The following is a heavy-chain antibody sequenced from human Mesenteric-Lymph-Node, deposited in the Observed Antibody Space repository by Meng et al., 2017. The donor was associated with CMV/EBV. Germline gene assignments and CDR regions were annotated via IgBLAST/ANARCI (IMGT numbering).Heavy chain of an antibody. Sequence: TVSGGSISSSSYYWGWIRQPPGKGLEWIGNFYYSGSTYYNPSLKSRVTISVDTSKNQFSLKLSSVTAADTAVYYCARDSSGYFHFDHWGQGTLVTVSS. CDR1: GGSISSSSYY. CDR2: FYYSGST. V-gene: IGHV4-39*07. CDR3: ARDSSGYFHFDH. J-gene: IGHJ4*02. D-gene: IGHD3-22*01.